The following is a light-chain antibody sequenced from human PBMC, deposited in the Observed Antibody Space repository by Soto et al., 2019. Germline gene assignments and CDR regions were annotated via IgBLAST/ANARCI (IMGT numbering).Light chain of an antibody. Sequence: EIVLTQSPGTLSLSPGERATLSCRASQSVSSSYLAWYQQKPGQAPRLLIYGAISRATGIPDRFSGSGSGTDFPLTISRLEPEDFAVYYCQQYGSSPQTFGQGTKVEIK. J-gene: IGKJ1*01. CDR2: GAI. V-gene: IGKV3-20*01. CDR1: QSVSSSY. CDR3: QQYGSSPQT.